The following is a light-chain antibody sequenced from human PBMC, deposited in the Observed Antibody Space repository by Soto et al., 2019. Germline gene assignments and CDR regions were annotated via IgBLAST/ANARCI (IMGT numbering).Light chain of an antibody. CDR2: AAS. Sequence: DIQMTQSPSSLSASVGDRVTITCRASQSISSYLNWYQQKPGKAPKLLIYAASSLQSGVPSRFSGSGSGTDFTLTISSXQPEDFATYDCQQSYSTAWTFGQGTKVDIK. CDR3: QQSYSTAWT. V-gene: IGKV1-39*01. J-gene: IGKJ1*01. CDR1: QSISSY.